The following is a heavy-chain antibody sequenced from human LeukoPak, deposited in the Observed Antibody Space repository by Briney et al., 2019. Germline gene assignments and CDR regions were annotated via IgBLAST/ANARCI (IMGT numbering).Heavy chain of an antibody. D-gene: IGHD5-12*01. V-gene: IGHV3-9*01. CDR2: ISWRSDSV. Sequence: GGSLRLSCAASGFTFDDYAMHWVRQAPGKGLEWVSGISWRSDSVDYAESVKGRFTISRDNSKNTLYLQMNSLRAEDTAVYYCAKDEGRYSGLTQFDYWGQGTLVTVSS. J-gene: IGHJ4*02. CDR3: AKDEGRYSGLTQFDY. CDR1: GFTFDDYA.